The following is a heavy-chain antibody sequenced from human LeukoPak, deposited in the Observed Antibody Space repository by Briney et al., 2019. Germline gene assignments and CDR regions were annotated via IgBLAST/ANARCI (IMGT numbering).Heavy chain of an antibody. V-gene: IGHV4-39*01. CDR3: ARHNGYYYGSDIDY. Sequence: SETLSLTCTVSGGSISSTDYFWGWIRQPPGKGLEWIGSVDYSGSTYYNPSLKSRVTISVDTSKNQFSLKLSSVTAADTAVYYCARHNGYYYGSDIDYWGQGTLVTVSS. D-gene: IGHD3-10*01. CDR1: GGSISSTDYF. J-gene: IGHJ4*02. CDR2: VDYSGST.